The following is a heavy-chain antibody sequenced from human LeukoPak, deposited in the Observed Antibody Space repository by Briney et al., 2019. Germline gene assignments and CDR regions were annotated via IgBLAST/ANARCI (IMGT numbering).Heavy chain of an antibody. CDR3: ARPRPHDYYFDL. CDR1: GFTFDDYG. D-gene: IGHD1-1*01. CDR2: INWSGVNT. V-gene: IGHV3-20*04. J-gene: IGHJ4*02. Sequence: GGSLRLSCAASGFTFDDYGMSWVCQAPGKGLEWVSGINWSGVNTGYADSVKGRFTISRDNAKSSLYLQMNNLRVEDTALYYCARPRPHDYYFDLWGQGTLVTVSS.